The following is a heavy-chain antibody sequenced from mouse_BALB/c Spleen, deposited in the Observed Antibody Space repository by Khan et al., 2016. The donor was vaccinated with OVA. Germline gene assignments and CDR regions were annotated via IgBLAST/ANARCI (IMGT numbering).Heavy chain of an antibody. J-gene: IGHJ4*01. Sequence: QVHVKQSGPGLVAPSQSLSITCTVSGFSLSSYGVNWVRQPPGKGLEWLGVIWGDGSTNYHSALISRLIITKDNSKSQVFLKLNSLQTDDTATYYCAKFTPDYYSMDYWGQGTSVTVSS. V-gene: IGHV2-3*01. CDR1: GFSLSSYG. D-gene: IGHD1-1*01. CDR2: IWGDGST. CDR3: AKFTPDYYSMDY.